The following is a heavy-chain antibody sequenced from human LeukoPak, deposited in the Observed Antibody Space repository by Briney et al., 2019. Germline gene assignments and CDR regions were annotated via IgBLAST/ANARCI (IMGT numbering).Heavy chain of an antibody. D-gene: IGHD4-17*01. J-gene: IGHJ4*02. CDR3: ARAGGSTVSHSDY. CDR1: GFTFSSYS. CDR2: ISSSTSYI. V-gene: IGHV3-21*01. Sequence: GGSLRLSCAASGFTFSSYSMNWLRQAPGKGLEWVSSISSSTSYIYYADSVKGRFAISKDNAKNSLYLQMNSLRAEDTAVYYCARAGGSTVSHSDYWGQGTLVTVSS.